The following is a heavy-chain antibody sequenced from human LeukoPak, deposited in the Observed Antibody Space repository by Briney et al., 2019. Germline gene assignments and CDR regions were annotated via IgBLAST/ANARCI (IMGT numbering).Heavy chain of an antibody. V-gene: IGHV1-2*02. CDR3: ASGGEGVTGTSSSDY. Sequence: ASVKVSCKASGYTFTGYYMHWVRQAPGQGLEWMGWINPNSGGTNYAQKFQGRVTMTRDTSISTAYMELSRLRSEDTAVYYCASGGEGVTGTSSSDYWGQGTLVTVPS. CDR1: GYTFTGYY. J-gene: IGHJ4*02. CDR2: INPNSGGT. D-gene: IGHD1-20*01.